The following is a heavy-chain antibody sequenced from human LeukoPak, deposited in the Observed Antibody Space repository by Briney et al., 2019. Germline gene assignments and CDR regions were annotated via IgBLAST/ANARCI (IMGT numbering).Heavy chain of an antibody. CDR2: ISESGDKT. CDR1: GFPFSNYA. D-gene: IGHD1-26*01. CDR3: AKQWVDC. V-gene: IGHV3-23*01. Sequence: PGGSLRLSCAASGFPFSNYAMNWVRQAPGKGLEWVSSISESGDKTDYADSVRGRFTISRDNSQNTLYLQMNSLSVEDTALYYCAKQWVDCWGQGTLVTVSS. J-gene: IGHJ4*02.